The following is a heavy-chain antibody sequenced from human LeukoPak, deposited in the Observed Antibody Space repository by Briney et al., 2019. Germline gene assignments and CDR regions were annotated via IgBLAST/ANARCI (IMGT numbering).Heavy chain of an antibody. CDR3: AKSWNYEYEKPTYFDY. Sequence: GGSLRLSCAASGSTFSSYAMSWVRQAPGRGLEWVSAISGSGGSTYYADSVKGRFTISRDNSKNTLYLQMNSLRAEDTAVYYCAKSWNYEYEKPTYFDYWGQGTLVTVSS. CDR1: GSTFSSYA. D-gene: IGHD1-7*01. V-gene: IGHV3-23*01. J-gene: IGHJ4*02. CDR2: ISGSGGST.